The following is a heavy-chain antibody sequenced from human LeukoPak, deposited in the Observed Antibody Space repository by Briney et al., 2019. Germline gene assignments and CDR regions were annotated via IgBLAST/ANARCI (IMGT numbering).Heavy chain of an antibody. D-gene: IGHD6-19*01. CDR1: GFTFSSYA. Sequence: PGGSLRLSCAASGFTFSSYAMHWVRQAPGKGLEWVAVISYDGSNKYYADSVKGRFTISRDNSKNTLYLQMNSLRAEDTAVYYCARDALAPKQWRIPQYYYYMDVWGKGTTVTVSS. V-gene: IGHV3-30*07. J-gene: IGHJ6*03. CDR2: ISYDGSNK. CDR3: ARDALAPKQWRIPQYYYYMDV.